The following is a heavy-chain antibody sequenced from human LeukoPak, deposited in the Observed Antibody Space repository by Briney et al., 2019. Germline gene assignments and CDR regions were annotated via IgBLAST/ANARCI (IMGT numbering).Heavy chain of an antibody. Sequence: ASVKVSCKASGYTFTSYYMHWVRQAPGQGLEWMGIINPSGGSTSYAQKFQGRVTMTRNTSISTAYMELSSLRSEDTAVYYCARESAGVYVPEYYFDYWGQGTLVTVSS. CDR3: ARESAGVYVPEYYFDY. J-gene: IGHJ4*02. CDR1: GYTFTSYY. V-gene: IGHV1-46*01. D-gene: IGHD2-8*01. CDR2: INPSGGST.